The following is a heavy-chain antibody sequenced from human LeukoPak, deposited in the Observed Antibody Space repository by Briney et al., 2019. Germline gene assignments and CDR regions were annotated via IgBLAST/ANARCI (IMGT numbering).Heavy chain of an antibody. Sequence: GGSLRLSCAASGFTFSSYAMIWVRQAPGKGLEWVSAISGSGGSTYYADSVEGRFTISRDNSKHTLNLQMNSLRAEDTAVYYCARDWNYGPSDYWGQGTLVTVSS. CDR3: ARDWNYGPSDY. D-gene: IGHD1-7*01. CDR2: ISGSGGST. V-gene: IGHV3-23*01. CDR1: GFTFSSYA. J-gene: IGHJ4*02.